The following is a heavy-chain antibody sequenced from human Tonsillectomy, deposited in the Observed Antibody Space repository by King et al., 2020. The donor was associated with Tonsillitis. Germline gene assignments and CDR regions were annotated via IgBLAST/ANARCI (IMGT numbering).Heavy chain of an antibody. CDR3: ATNYYDSGPYSNHMDV. D-gene: IGHD3-22*01. V-gene: IGHV3-33*05. CDR2: ISHDGNNK. CDR1: GFTFSSYG. Sequence: VQLVESGGGVVQPGRSLRLSCAASGFTFSSYGIHWVRQAPGKGLEWVALISHDGNNKYYADSVKGRFTISRDSSKNTLFLQMNSLRAEDTAVYYCATNYYDSGPYSNHMDVWGQGTTVTVSS. J-gene: IGHJ6*02.